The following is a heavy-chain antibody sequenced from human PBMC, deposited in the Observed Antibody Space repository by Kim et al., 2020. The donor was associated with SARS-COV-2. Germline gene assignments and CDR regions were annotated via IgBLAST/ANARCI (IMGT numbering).Heavy chain of an antibody. Sequence: SETLSLTCNVSGDSIVSYYWSWVRQPAGKGLEWIGRIYTSGAANYNPSLKSRVTMSVDTTKNQLSLEVISVTAADTAKYYCVRGGGGGFVPQIGLDVWGHGTTVTVSS. CDR1: GDSIVSYY. CDR3: VRGGGGGFVPQIGLDV. CDR2: IYTSGAA. J-gene: IGHJ6*02. D-gene: IGHD2-15*01. V-gene: IGHV4-4*07.